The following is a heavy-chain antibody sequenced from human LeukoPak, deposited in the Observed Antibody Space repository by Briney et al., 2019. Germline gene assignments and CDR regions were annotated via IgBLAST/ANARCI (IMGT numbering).Heavy chain of an antibody. J-gene: IGHJ4*02. CDR2: ISSSSSTV. D-gene: IGHD4-17*01. Sequence: GGSLRLSCAASGFTFSDYSMNWVRQAPGKGLEWVSYISSSSSTVYYADSVKGRFTISRDNAKNSLYLQMNSLRAEDTAVYYCARDGYGFDYWGQGTLVTVSS. CDR1: GFTFSDYS. CDR3: ARDGYGFDY. V-gene: IGHV3-48*01.